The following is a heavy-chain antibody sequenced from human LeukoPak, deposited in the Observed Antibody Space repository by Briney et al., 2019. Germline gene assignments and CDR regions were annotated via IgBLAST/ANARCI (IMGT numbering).Heavy chain of an antibody. V-gene: IGHV1-46*01. CDR2: INPGGGST. D-gene: IGHD6-13*01. Sequence: ASVKVSCKASGYTFTSYDMHWVRQAPGQGLEWMGIINPGGGSTSYAQIFQGRVTMTRDTSTSTVYMGLSSLRSEDTAVYYCARGGSSWYRGSFQHWGQGTLVTVSS. CDR3: ARGGSSWYRGSFQH. J-gene: IGHJ1*01. CDR1: GYTFTSYD.